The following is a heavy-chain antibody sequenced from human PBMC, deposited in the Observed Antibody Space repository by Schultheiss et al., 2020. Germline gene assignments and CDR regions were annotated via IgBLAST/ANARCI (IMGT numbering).Heavy chain of an antibody. CDR2: ISSSGSTI. CDR3: ARSEVATIEPDY. J-gene: IGHJ4*02. V-gene: IGHV3-48*01. Sequence: GGSLRLSCAASGFTFSSYWMHWVRQAPGKGLEWVSYISSSGSTIYYADSVKGRFTISRDNSKNTLYLQMNSLRAEDTAVYYCARSEVATIEPDYWGQGTRVTVS. D-gene: IGHD5-12*01. CDR1: GFTFSSYW.